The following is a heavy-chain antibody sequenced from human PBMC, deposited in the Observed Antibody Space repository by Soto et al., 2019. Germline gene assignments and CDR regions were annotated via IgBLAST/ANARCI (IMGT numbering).Heavy chain of an antibody. CDR2: IYIGGST. V-gene: IGHV3-66*01. Sequence: GGSLRLSCAASGFTVSSNYMSWVRQAPGKGLEWVTVIYIGGSTYYADSVKGRFTISRDNSKNTLYLQMNSLRAEDTAVYYCARALGSTLINYYYYYGMDVWGQGTTVTVSS. J-gene: IGHJ6*02. CDR1: GFTVSSNY. D-gene: IGHD3-10*01. CDR3: ARALGSTLINYYYYYGMDV.